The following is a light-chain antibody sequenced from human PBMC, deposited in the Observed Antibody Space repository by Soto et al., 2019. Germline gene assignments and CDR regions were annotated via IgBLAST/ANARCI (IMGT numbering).Light chain of an antibody. CDR3: CSHAGTFTWV. Sequence: QSALTQPRSVSGSPGQSITISCTGTSSDVGYYNHVSWYQQYPGRAPKLIIYNVSERPSGVPDRFSASKSGNTASLTISGLQAEDEADYHCCSHAGTFTWVFGGGTKLTVL. J-gene: IGLJ3*02. V-gene: IGLV2-11*01. CDR1: SSDVGYYNH. CDR2: NVS.